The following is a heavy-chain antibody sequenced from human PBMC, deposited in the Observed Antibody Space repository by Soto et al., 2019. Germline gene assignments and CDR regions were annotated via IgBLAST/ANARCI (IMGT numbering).Heavy chain of an antibody. Sequence: SETLSLTCTVSGGSISSGGYYWSWIRQHPGKGLEWIGYIYYSGSTYYNPSLKRRVTISVDTSKNQFSLKLSSATAAATAVYYCATSPMGSSVDYWGQGTLVTGAS. CDR1: GGSISSGGYY. D-gene: IGHD2-2*01. J-gene: IGHJ4*02. CDR2: IYYSGST. CDR3: ATSPMGSSVDY. V-gene: IGHV4-31*03.